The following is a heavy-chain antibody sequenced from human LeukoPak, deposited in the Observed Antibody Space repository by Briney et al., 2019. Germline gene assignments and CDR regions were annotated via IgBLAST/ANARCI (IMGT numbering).Heavy chain of an antibody. Sequence: ASVKVPCKASGYTFTSYGISWVRQAPGQGLEWMGWISAYNGNTNYAQKLQGRVTMTTDTSTSTAYMELRSLRSDDTAVYYCARAVGDDASANFDYWGQGTLVTVSS. D-gene: IGHD2-15*01. J-gene: IGHJ4*02. CDR3: ARAVGDDASANFDY. CDR1: GYTFTSYG. CDR2: ISAYNGNT. V-gene: IGHV1-18*01.